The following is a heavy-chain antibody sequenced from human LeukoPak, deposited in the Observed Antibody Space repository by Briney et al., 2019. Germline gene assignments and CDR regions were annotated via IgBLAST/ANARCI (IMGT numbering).Heavy chain of an antibody. V-gene: IGHV4-59*01. CDR2: IYYSGST. J-gene: IGHJ3*02. CDR3: ARDRDDVFDI. CDR1: GGSISSYY. Sequence: PSETLSLTCTVSGGSISSYYWSWIRQPPGKGLEWIGYIYYSGSTNYNPSLKSRVTISVDTSKNQFSLKLSSVTAADTAVYYCARDRDDVFDIWGQGTMVTVSS. D-gene: IGHD3-10*01.